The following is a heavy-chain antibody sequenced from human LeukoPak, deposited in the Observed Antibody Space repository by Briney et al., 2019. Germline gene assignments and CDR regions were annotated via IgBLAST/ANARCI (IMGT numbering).Heavy chain of an antibody. CDR2: IYYSGST. CDR3: ARQTRGGCSSTSCHPRVKIEY. Sequence: PSETLSLTCTVSGGSISSISYYWGWIRQPPGKGLEWIGSIYYSGSTYYNPSLKSRVTISVDTSKNQFSLKLSSVTAADTAVYYCARQTRGGCSSTSCHPRVKIEYWGQGTLVTVSS. CDR1: GGSISSISYY. V-gene: IGHV4-39*01. D-gene: IGHD2-2*01. J-gene: IGHJ4*02.